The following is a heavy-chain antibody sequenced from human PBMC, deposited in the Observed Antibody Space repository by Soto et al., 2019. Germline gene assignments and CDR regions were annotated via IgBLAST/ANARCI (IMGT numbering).Heavy chain of an antibody. V-gene: IGHV1-69*13. Sequence: RASVKVSCKASGGTFSSYAISWVRQAPGQGLEWMGGIIPIFGTANYAQKFQGRVTITADESTSTAYMELSSLRSEDTAVYYCAREVPSGDYFDYWGQGTLVTVSS. CDR1: GGTFSSYA. J-gene: IGHJ4*02. CDR3: AREVPSGDYFDY. D-gene: IGHD4-17*01. CDR2: IIPIFGTA.